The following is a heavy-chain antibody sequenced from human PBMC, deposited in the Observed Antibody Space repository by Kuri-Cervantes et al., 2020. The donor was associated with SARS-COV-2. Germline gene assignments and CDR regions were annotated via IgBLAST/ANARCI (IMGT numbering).Heavy chain of an antibody. CDR3: ARVPGGVYGGYATDYYYYNGMDV. J-gene: IGHJ6*02. CDR1: GFPFRSYG. CDR2: IWYDGSNK. V-gene: IGHV3-33*01. D-gene: IGHD4-17*01. Sequence: AASGFPFRSYGLHWVRQAPGKGLEWVAVIWYDGSNKYYADSVKGRFTISRDNSKNTLYLQMNSLRAEDTAVYYCARVPGGVYGGYATDYYYYNGMDVWGQGTTVTVSS.